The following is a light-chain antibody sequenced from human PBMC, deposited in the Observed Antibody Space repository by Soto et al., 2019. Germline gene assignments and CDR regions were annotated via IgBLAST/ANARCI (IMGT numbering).Light chain of an antibody. CDR3: QYYFTGM. CDR1: QSADSNY. V-gene: IGKV3-20*01. J-gene: IGKJ1*01. CDR2: GGS. Sequence: IVLTQSPGTLSLSPGERATLSCRASQSADSNYLAWYQQKPGQAPRLLIYGGSRRATGIPDRFSGGGSGTDFTLTISRLEPADYALYYCQYYFTGMFGLGTKVEI.